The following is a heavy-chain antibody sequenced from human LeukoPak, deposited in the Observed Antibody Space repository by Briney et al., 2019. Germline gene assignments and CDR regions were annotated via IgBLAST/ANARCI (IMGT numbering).Heavy chain of an antibody. J-gene: IGHJ4*02. CDR1: GGYISNFF. CDR3: AREGTSTHRMDV. CDR2: IYNDGST. Sequence: SETLSLTCTVSGGYISNFFWAWIRQPPGKGLEWIGYIYNDGSTKYNPSLKSRVTISINVSKNQFSLKLNSVTDADTALYYCAREGTSTHRMDVWGQGTLVTVSS. D-gene: IGHD1-14*01. V-gene: IGHV4-59*01.